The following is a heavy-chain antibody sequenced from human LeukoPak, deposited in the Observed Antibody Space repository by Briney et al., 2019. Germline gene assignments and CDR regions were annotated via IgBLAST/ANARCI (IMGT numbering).Heavy chain of an antibody. CDR3: ARDGNYRVADDI. V-gene: IGHV3-48*01. Sequence: GGSLRLSYAASGFTFRSYTMNWVRQAPGKGLEWVSYISTSSSTIHYADSVKARFTISRDNSKNTLYLQLNSLRAEDTAVYYCARDGNYRVADDIWGQGTMVTVSS. CDR1: GFTFRSYT. D-gene: IGHD3-10*01. CDR2: ISTSSSTI. J-gene: IGHJ3*02.